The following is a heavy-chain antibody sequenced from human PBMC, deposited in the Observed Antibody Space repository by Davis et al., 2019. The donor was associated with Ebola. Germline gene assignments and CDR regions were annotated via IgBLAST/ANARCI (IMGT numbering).Heavy chain of an antibody. Sequence: AASVKVSCKASGGTFSSYAISWARQAPGQGLEWMGGIIPIFGTANYAQKFQGRVTITADKSTSTAYMELSSLRSEDTAVYYCAGQTTTVTTWRYYYGMDVWGQGTTVTVSS. V-gene: IGHV1-69*06. CDR1: GGTFSSYA. D-gene: IGHD4-17*01. CDR2: IIPIFGTA. CDR3: AGQTTTVTTWRYYYGMDV. J-gene: IGHJ6*02.